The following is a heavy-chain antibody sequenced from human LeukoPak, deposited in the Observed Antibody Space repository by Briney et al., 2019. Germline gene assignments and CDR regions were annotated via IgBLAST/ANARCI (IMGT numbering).Heavy chain of an antibody. CDR2: IYTSGST. V-gene: IGHV4-4*07. CDR1: GGSISSYY. D-gene: IGHD6-19*01. Sequence: PSETLSLTCTVSGGSISSYYWSWIRQPAGKGLERVGRIYTSGSTNYNPSLKSRVTMSVDTSKSQFSLKLSSVTAADTAVYYCARDPGVAVAGGFDYWGQGTLVTVSS. J-gene: IGHJ4*02. CDR3: ARDPGVAVAGGFDY.